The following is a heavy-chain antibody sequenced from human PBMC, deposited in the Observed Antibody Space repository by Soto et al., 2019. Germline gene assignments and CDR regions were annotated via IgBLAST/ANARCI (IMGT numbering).Heavy chain of an antibody. D-gene: IGHD3-16*02. J-gene: IGHJ4*02. CDR3: AAFWGVIVTY. Sequence: QVQLQESGPGLVKPSETLSLSCTVSGGSVSSGSYYWSWIRQPPGKGLEWIGYIYYSGSPNYNPPLNSRVTISVATSKNQFSLKLSSVTAADTAVYYCAAFWGVIVTYWGQGTLVSVSS. CDR1: GGSVSSGSYY. V-gene: IGHV4-61*01. CDR2: IYYSGSP.